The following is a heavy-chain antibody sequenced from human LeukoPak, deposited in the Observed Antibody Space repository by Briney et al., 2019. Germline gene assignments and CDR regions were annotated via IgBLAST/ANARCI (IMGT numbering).Heavy chain of an antibody. V-gene: IGHV3-64D*09. J-gene: IGHJ3*02. CDR2: ISSNGGST. D-gene: IGHD2-15*01. Sequence: GGSLRLSCSAFGFTFSSYAMHWVRQAPGKGLEYVSAISSNGGSTYYADSVKGRFTLSRDNSKNTLFLQMSSLRAEDTAVYYCVRGTEIVVLAAARDAFDIWGQGTMVTVSS. CDR1: GFTFSSYA. CDR3: VRGTEIVVLAAARDAFDI.